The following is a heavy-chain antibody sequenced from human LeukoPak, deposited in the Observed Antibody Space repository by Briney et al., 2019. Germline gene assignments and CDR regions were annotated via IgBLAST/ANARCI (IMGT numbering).Heavy chain of an antibody. Sequence: SETLSLTCTVSGGSISSSSYYWGWIRQPPGKGLEWIGSIYYSGSTYYNPSLKSRVTISVDTSKNQFSLKLSSVTAADTAVYYCARGGDWDFDPWGQGTLVTVSS. D-gene: IGHD2-21*02. J-gene: IGHJ5*02. CDR1: GGSISSSSYY. CDR2: IYYSGST. CDR3: ARGGDWDFDP. V-gene: IGHV4-39*07.